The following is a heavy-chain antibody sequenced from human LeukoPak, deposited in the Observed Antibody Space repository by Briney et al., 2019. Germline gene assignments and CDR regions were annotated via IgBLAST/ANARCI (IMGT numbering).Heavy chain of an antibody. D-gene: IGHD6-13*01. CDR3: ARVSRHDSIAAAGALRGGYYYYMDV. V-gene: IGHV4-59*11. CDR1: GVSISSHY. Sequence: SETLSLTCTVSGVSISSHYWSWLRQPPGKGLEWVGYIYYSGSTNYNPSLKSRVTISVDTSKNQFSLKLSSVTAADTAVYYCARVSRHDSIAAAGALRGGYYYYMDVWGKGTTVTVSS. CDR2: IYYSGST. J-gene: IGHJ6*03.